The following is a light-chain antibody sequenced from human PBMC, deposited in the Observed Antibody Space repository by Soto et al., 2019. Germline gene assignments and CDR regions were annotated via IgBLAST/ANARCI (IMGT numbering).Light chain of an antibody. Sequence: QTVVTQEPSLTVSPGGTVTLTCGSSTGAVTSGHYPYWFQQKPGQAPRTLIYDTSNKHSWTPARFSGSLLGGKAALTLSGAQPEDEAEYYCLLSYSCASYVVFGGGTKLTVL. CDR2: DTS. J-gene: IGLJ2*01. CDR3: LLSYSCASYVV. CDR1: TGAVTSGHY. V-gene: IGLV7-46*01.